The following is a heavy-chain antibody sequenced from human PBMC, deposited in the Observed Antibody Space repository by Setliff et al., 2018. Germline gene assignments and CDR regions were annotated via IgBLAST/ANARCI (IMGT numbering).Heavy chain of an antibody. CDR2: MSASGTST. V-gene: IGHV3-23*01. CDR1: GFTFFSYT. D-gene: IGHD2-15*01. Sequence: GGSLRLSCTTSGFTFFSYTMNWVRQAPGKGLEWVSAMSASGTSTYHADSVEGRFTISGDNSKNTLYLQMNSLRAEDTAVYYCAKGGIGSFDYWGQGTLVTVSS. J-gene: IGHJ4*02. CDR3: AKGGIGSFDY.